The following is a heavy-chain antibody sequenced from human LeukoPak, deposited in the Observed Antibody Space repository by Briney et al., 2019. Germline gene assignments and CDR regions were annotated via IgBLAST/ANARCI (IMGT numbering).Heavy chain of an antibody. J-gene: IGHJ6*03. CDR3: ARIGGDYYYYMDV. CDR1: GYTFTSYY. Sequence: ASVKVSCKASGYTFTSYYMHWMRQAPGQGLEWMGWINPNSGGTNYAQKFQGRVTMTRDTSISTAYMELSRLRSDDTAVYYCARIGGDYYYYMDVWGKGTTVTISS. D-gene: IGHD3-16*01. V-gene: IGHV1-2*02. CDR2: INPNSGGT.